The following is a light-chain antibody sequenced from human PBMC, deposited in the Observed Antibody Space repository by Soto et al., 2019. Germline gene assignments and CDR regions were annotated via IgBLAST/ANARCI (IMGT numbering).Light chain of an antibody. CDR3: QQYGSTPRT. V-gene: IGKV3-20*01. Sequence: EIVLTQSPGTLSLSPGERATLSCRASQSVSSNYVAWYQQKPGQAPRLLVHGASTRVTGIPDRFTGSGSETDFTLTISILEPEDFAVYFCQQYGSTPRTFGQGTKVDIK. CDR2: GAS. CDR1: QSVSSNY. J-gene: IGKJ1*01.